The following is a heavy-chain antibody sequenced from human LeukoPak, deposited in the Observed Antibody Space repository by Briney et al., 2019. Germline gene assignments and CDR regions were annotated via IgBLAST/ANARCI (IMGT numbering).Heavy chain of an antibody. J-gene: IGHJ4*02. V-gene: IGHV3-49*04. CDR3: TRDGRSGYYYY. Sequence: GGSLRLSCAASGFTFSSYAMSWVRQAPGKGLEWVGFIRSKAYGGTTEYAASVKGRFTISRDDSKSIAYLQMNSLKTEDTAVYYCTRDGRSGYYYYWGQGTLVTVSS. CDR2: IRSKAYGGTT. D-gene: IGHD3-22*01. CDR1: GFTFSSYA.